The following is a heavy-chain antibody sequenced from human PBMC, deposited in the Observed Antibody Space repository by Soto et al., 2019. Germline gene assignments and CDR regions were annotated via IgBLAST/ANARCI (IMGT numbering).Heavy chain of an antibody. CDR1: GYTFTNYG. D-gene: IGHD4-4*01. Sequence: QVQLVQSGPEVKKPGASVRVSCKTSGYTFTNYGISWLRQAPGQGLEWMGWISPYNGDTNFAQKVQGRVTLTTDTSTSTAYMQLWSLTSADTAMYYCARDSLGTETTSYLDPWGQGTLVTVSP. CDR2: ISPYNGDT. V-gene: IGHV1-18*04. J-gene: IGHJ5*02. CDR3: ARDSLGTETTSYLDP.